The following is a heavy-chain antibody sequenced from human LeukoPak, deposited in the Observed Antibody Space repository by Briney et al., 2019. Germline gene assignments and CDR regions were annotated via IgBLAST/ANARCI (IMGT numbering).Heavy chain of an antibody. CDR2: IYYSGST. V-gene: IGHV4-39*01. CDR1: GGSISSSSYY. D-gene: IGHD2-8*01. Sequence: SETLSLTCTVSGGSISSSSYYWGWIRQPPGKGLEWIGSIYYSGSTYYNPSLKSRVTISVDTSKNQFSLKLSSVTAADTAVYYCARRGFYCTNGVCYRRAYFDYWGQGTLVTVSS. CDR3: ARRGFYCTNGVCYRRAYFDY. J-gene: IGHJ4*02.